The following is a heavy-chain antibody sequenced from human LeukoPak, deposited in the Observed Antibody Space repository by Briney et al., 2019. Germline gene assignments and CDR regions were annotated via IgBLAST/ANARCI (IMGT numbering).Heavy chain of an antibody. D-gene: IGHD3-22*01. J-gene: IGHJ4*02. V-gene: IGHV1-2*06. Sequence: ASVKVSCKASGYTFTGYYMHWVRQAPGQGLEWMGRINPNSGGTNYAQKFQGRVTMTRNTSISTAYMELSRLRSDDTAVYYSARMEFYDSSGYYYAFDYWGQGTLVTVPS. CDR1: GYTFTGYY. CDR2: INPNSGGT. CDR3: ARMEFYDSSGYYYAFDY.